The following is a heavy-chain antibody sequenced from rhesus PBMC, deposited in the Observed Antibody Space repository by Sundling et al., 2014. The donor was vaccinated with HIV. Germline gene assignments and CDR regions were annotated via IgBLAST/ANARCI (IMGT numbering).Heavy chain of an antibody. V-gene: IGHV3-54*02. CDR2: IWYDGSKK. Sequence: EVQLVESGGGLVQPGGSLRLSCAASGFTFSSYGMHWVRQAPGKGLEWVAVIWYDGSKKHYADSVKDRFIISRDNSKNMLYLQMNNLQLEDTAVYYCARVGNTWSGDFDYWGQGVLVTVSS. J-gene: IGHJ4*01. CDR1: GFTFSSYG. CDR3: ARVGNTWSGDFDY. D-gene: IGHD2-2*01.